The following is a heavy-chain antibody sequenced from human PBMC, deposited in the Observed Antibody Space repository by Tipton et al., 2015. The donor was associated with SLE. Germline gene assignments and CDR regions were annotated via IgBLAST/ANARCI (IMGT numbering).Heavy chain of an antibody. D-gene: IGHD5-18*01. CDR1: GGSISSHY. Sequence: TLSLTCTVSGGSISSHYWSWIRQPPGKGLEWIGYIYYSGSTTYNPSLKSRVTISLDTSKNQFSLNLTSVTAADTAVYYCARGGGSYGHGEDFDYWGQGTLVTVSS. CDR3: ARGGGSYGHGEDFDY. J-gene: IGHJ4*02. CDR2: IYYSGST. V-gene: IGHV4-59*11.